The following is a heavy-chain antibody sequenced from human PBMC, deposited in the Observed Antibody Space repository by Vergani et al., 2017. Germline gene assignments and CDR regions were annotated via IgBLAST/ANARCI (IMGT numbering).Heavy chain of an antibody. V-gene: IGHV4-34*01. CDR1: GGSFSGYY. CDR3: ARARYSYGPYYYYYMDV. D-gene: IGHD5-18*01. Sequence: QVQLQQWGAGLLKPSETLSLTCAVYGGSFSGYYWSWIRQPPGKGLEWIGEINHSGSTNYHPSLKSRVTISVDTSKNQFSLNLSSVTAADTAVYYCARARYSYGPYYYYYMDVWGKGTTVTVSS. CDR2: INHSGST. J-gene: IGHJ6*03.